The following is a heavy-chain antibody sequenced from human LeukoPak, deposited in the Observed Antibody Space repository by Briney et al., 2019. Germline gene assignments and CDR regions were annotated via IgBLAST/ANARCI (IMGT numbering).Heavy chain of an antibody. J-gene: IGHJ4*02. Sequence: GGSLRLSCAASGFTFSSYEMNWVRQAPGKGLEWVSYISSSGSTIYYADSVKGRFTISRDNAKNSLYLQMNSLRAEDTAVYYCARGDPKRELPFDYWGQGTLVTVSS. CDR2: ISSSGSTI. V-gene: IGHV3-48*03. CDR1: GFTFSSYE. D-gene: IGHD1-26*01. CDR3: ARGDPKRELPFDY.